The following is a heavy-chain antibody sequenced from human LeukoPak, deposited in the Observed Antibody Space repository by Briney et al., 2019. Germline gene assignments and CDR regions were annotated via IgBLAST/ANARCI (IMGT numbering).Heavy chain of an antibody. CDR3: ARGSYVQQRQDLFDY. V-gene: IGHV3-21*01. Sequence: GESLRLSCAASGFTFSTYNMNWVRQAPGRGLECVSSISASGSNIYYADSVKGRFTSSRDNAKNSLYLQMNSLRTEDTAVYYCARGSYVQQRQDLFDYWGQGTLVTVSS. D-gene: IGHD6-13*01. CDR2: ISASGSNI. J-gene: IGHJ4*02. CDR1: GFTFSTYN.